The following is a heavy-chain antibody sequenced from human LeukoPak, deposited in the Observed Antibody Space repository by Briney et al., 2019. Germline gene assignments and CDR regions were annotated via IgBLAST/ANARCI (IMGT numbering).Heavy chain of an antibody. CDR2: ISGGGGST. J-gene: IGHJ4*02. CDR3: NYYGSGTPLYFDY. D-gene: IGHD3-10*01. V-gene: IGHV3-23*01. CDR1: GFTFSSYA. Sequence: GGSLRLSCAASGFTFSSYAMSWVRQAPGKGLEWVPTISGGGGSTYYAGSVKGRFTISRDNSKNTLSLQMNTLRAEDTAVYYCNYYGSGTPLYFDYWGQGTLVTVSS.